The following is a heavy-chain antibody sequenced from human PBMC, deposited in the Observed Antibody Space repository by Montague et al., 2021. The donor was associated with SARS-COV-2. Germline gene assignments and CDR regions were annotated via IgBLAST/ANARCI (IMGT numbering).Heavy chain of an antibody. CDR1: GFSLSTSGMC. V-gene: IGHV2-70*11. J-gene: IGHJ6*02. CDR3: ARGPSDTYYYNGMDV. Sequence: PALVKPTQTLTLTSTFSGFSLSTSGMCMTWIRRPPGKALEWLARVDWDGDKYYNTSLKSRLTISKDTSKNLVVLTMTNMDPVDTATYYCARGPSDTYYYNGMDVWGRGTTVTVSS. CDR2: VDWDGDK.